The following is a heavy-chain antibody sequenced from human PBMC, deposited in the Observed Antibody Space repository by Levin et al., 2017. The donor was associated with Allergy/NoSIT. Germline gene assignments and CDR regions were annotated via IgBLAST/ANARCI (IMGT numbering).Heavy chain of an antibody. CDR3: ARDGRSGSNYSFYMDV. CDR1: GYTFTSYA. J-gene: IGHJ6*03. V-gene: IGHV1-3*01. Sequence: ASVKVSCKASGYTFTSYAMHWVRQAPGQRLEWMGWINAGNGNTKYSQKFQGRVTITRDTSASTAYMELSSLRSEDTAVYYCARDGRSGSNYSFYMDVWGKGTTVTVSS. CDR2: INAGNGNT. D-gene: IGHD3-22*01.